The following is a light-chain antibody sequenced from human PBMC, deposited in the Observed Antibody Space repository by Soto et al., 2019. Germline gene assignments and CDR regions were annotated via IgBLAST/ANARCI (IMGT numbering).Light chain of an antibody. V-gene: IGKV3-20*01. Sequence: EIVLTQSPGTLSLSPGETATLSCRASQSVSSSYLAWYQQKPGQAPRPLIYGASSRAIGIPDRFSGSGSGTDFTLTISRLEPEDFAVYYCQQYGSSPWTFGQGTKVDI. CDR1: QSVSSSY. CDR2: GAS. J-gene: IGKJ1*01. CDR3: QQYGSSPWT.